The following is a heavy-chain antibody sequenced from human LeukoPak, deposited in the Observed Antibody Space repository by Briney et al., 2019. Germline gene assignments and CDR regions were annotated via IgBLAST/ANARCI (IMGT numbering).Heavy chain of an antibody. D-gene: IGHD3-10*01. CDR1: GGSFSGYY. CDR3: ARHFPPFYGSGSYPYFDY. J-gene: IGHJ4*02. CDR2: INHSGST. V-gene: IGHV4-34*01. Sequence: PSETLSLTCAVYGGSFSGYYWSWIRQPPGKGLEWIGEINHSGSTNYNPSLKSRVTISVDTSKNQFSLKLSSVTAADTAVYYCARHFPPFYGSGSYPYFDYWGQGTLVTVSS.